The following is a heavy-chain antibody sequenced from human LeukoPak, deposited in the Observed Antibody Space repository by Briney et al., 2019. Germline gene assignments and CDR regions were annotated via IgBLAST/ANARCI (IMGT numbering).Heavy chain of an antibody. D-gene: IGHD4-17*01. V-gene: IGHV3-30*18. CDR1: GFTFSSYG. Sequence: QSGGSLRLSCAASGFTFSSYGMRWVRQAPGKGLEWVAVISYDGSNKYYADSVKGRFTISRDNSKNTLYLQMNSLRAEDTAVYYCAKDPRGTYGAFDIWGQGTMVTVSS. J-gene: IGHJ3*02. CDR2: ISYDGSNK. CDR3: AKDPRGTYGAFDI.